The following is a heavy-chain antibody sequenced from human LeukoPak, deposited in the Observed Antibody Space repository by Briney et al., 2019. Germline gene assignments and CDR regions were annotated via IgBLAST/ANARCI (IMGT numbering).Heavy chain of an antibody. D-gene: IGHD6-13*01. CDR2: IFHSGTT. CDR1: GGSFVSNNW. CDR3: ARWNKASSMLDY. J-gene: IGHJ4*02. V-gene: IGHV4-4*02. Sequence: SGTLSLTCVLSGGSFVSNNWWSWVRQPPGKGLEWIAEIFHSGTTNYNPSLRSRVTISVDKSKNQFSLKLSSVTAADTAVYYCARWNKASSMLDYWGQGTLVTVPS.